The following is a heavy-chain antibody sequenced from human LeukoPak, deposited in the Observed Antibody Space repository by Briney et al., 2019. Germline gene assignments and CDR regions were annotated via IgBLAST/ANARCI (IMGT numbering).Heavy chain of an antibody. CDR2: IKQDGSEK. J-gene: IGHJ4*02. V-gene: IGHV3-7*01. Sequence: GGSLRLSCAASGFSFSSCWMSWVRQAPGKGLEWVASIKQDGSEKYYVGSVKGRFTISRDNAKNSLYLQMNSLRAEDTAVYYCARDPLVYDTNNYYRVLEVYYFDYWGQGTLVTVSS. CDR3: ARDPLVYDTNNYYRVLEVYYFDY. D-gene: IGHD3-22*01. CDR1: GFSFSSCW.